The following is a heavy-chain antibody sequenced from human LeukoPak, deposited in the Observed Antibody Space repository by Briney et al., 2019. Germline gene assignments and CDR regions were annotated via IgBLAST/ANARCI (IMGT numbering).Heavy chain of an antibody. J-gene: IGHJ6*04. CDR2: ISSSSSYI. V-gene: IGHV3-21*01. D-gene: IGHD3-10*02. CDR1: GLTFSSYS. Sequence: GGSLRLSCAASGLTFSSYSMNWVRQAPGKALEGVSSISSSSSYIYYADSVKGRFTISRDNAKNSLYLQMNSLRAEDTAVYYCAELGITMIGGVWGKGTTVTISS. CDR3: AELGITMIGGV.